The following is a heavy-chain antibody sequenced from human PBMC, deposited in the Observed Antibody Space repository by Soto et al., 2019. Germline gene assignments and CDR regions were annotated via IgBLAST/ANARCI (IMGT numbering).Heavy chain of an antibody. D-gene: IGHD5-12*01. Sequence: QVQLVQSGAEVKKPGSSVKVSCKASGGTFSSYTISWVRQAPGQGLEWMGRIIPILGIANYAQKFQGRVTITADKSTSTAYMELSSLRSEDTAVYYCVRGSGYDWVFDYWGQGTLVTVSS. J-gene: IGHJ4*02. CDR1: GGTFSSYT. V-gene: IGHV1-69*02. CDR2: IIPILGIA. CDR3: VRGSGYDWVFDY.